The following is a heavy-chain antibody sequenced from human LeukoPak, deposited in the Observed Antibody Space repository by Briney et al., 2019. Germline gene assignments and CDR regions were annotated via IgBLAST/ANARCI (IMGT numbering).Heavy chain of an antibody. V-gene: IGHV3-7*01. D-gene: IGHD2-2*02. CDR3: ARDQPTPRRAIFDY. CDR1: GFTFSSYW. J-gene: IGHJ4*02. Sequence: GGSLRLSCAASGFTFSSYWMSWVRQAPGKGLGWVANIKQDGSEKYYVDSVKGRFTISRDNAKNSLYLQMNSLGAEDTAVYYCARDQPTPRRAIFDYWGQGTLVTVSS. CDR2: IKQDGSEK.